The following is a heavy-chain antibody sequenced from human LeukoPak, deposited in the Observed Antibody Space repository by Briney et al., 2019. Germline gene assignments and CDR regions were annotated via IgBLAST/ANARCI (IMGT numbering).Heavy chain of an antibody. Sequence: GGSLRLSCAASGFTLSTYAMSWVRQTPGKGLEWVAATSSSDAGTYHADSVRGRFTISRDNSKNTLYLQMNSLRAEDAAVYFCAINSRWLVPVYWGQGTLVTVSS. CDR3: AINSRWLVPVY. J-gene: IGHJ4*02. CDR1: GFTLSTYA. CDR2: TSSSDAGT. D-gene: IGHD6-19*01. V-gene: IGHV3-23*01.